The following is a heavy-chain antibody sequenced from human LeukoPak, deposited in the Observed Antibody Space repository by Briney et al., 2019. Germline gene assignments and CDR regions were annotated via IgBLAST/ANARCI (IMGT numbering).Heavy chain of an antibody. J-gene: IGHJ4*02. CDR1: GFTFSNYA. CDR3: ARDGRGAVAGFDY. CDR2: ISGSGGST. Sequence: GGSLRLSCAASGFTFSNYAMNWVRQAPGKGLEWVSAISGSGGSTYYADSVKGRFTISRDNAKNSLYLQMSSLRAEDMAVYYCARDGRGAVAGFDYWGQGTLVTVSS. D-gene: IGHD6-19*01. V-gene: IGHV3-23*01.